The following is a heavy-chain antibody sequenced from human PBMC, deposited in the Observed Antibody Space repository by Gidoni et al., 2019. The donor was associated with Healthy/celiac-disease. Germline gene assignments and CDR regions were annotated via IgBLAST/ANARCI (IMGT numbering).Heavy chain of an antibody. J-gene: IGHJ4*02. V-gene: IGHV3-74*01. CDR3: ARAPYGDRDY. CDR2: INIDGSST. D-gene: IGHD4-17*01. Sequence: EVQLVESGGGLVQTGGSLRLSGAASGFTFRSYWMHWVRQAPGKGLVWFSRINIDGSSTSYPDSVKGRFTISRDNAKNTLYLQLNSLRAEDTAVYYCARAPYGDRDYWGQGTLVTVSS. CDR1: GFTFRSYW.